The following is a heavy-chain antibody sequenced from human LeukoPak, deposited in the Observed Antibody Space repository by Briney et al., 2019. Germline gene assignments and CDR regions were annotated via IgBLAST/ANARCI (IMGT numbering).Heavy chain of an antibody. V-gene: IGHV3-48*01. CDR3: ARVKGTYFDY. D-gene: IGHD1-1*01. CDR1: GFPLSSYS. Sequence: GSLRLSCAASGFPLSSYSINWVRQAPGKGLEWVSYISSSSSNIYYLDSVQGRFTVSRDNGKNSLFLQIDSPRAEDTAVYYCARVKGTYFDYWGRGTLVTVSS. CDR2: ISSSSSNI. J-gene: IGHJ4*02.